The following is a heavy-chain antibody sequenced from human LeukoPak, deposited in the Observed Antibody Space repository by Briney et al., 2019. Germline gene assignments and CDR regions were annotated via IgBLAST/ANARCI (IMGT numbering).Heavy chain of an antibody. Sequence: GGSLRLSCAASGFTFSSYGMHWIRQAPGKGLEWVAVISYDGSNKYYADSVKGRFTISRDNSKNTLYLQMNSLRAEDTAVYYCAKTPRDHYYYYMDVWGKGTTVTVSS. CDR3: AKTPRDHYYYYMDV. J-gene: IGHJ6*03. V-gene: IGHV3-30*18. CDR1: GFTFSSYG. CDR2: ISYDGSNK.